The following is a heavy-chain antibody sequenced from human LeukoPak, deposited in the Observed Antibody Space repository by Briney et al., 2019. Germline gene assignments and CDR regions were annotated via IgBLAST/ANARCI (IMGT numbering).Heavy chain of an antibody. CDR3: ARPGGSSGAFDI. D-gene: IGHD1-26*01. Sequence: GGSLRLSCAASGFIVGDYYMSWIRQAPGKGLEWVSYISSSGNSRYYADSVQGRFTISRDNAKKSLYLQMNSLRAEDTAVYYCARPGGSSGAFDIWGQGTMVTVSS. CDR2: ISSSGNSR. CDR1: GFIVGDYY. J-gene: IGHJ3*02. V-gene: IGHV3-11*04.